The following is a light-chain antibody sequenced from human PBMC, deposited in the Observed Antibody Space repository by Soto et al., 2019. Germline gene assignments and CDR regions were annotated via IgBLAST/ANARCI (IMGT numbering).Light chain of an antibody. CDR3: QQYGGSPQT. J-gene: IGKJ1*01. CDR1: QSVSKY. V-gene: IGKV3-20*01. Sequence: EIVLTQSPGTLALSPGEEATLSCRASQSVSKYLAWYQQKPGQAPRLLIYGASSRATGIPDSFSGSGSGTDFTLTISRLEPEDFAVYYCQQYGGSPQTFGQGTKVDI. CDR2: GAS.